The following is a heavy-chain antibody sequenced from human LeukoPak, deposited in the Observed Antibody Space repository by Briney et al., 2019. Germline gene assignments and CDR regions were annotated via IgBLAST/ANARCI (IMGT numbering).Heavy chain of an antibody. CDR2: IYPGDSDT. V-gene: IGHV5-51*01. J-gene: IGHJ4*02. CDR1: GYSFTSYW. Sequence: GESLKISCKGSGYSFTSYWIGRVRQMPGKGLEWMGIIYPGDSDTRYSPSFQGQVTISADKSISTAYLQWSSLKASDTAMYYCARRGYCSGGSCYSGDYWGQGTLVTVSS. CDR3: ARRGYCSGGSCYSGDY. D-gene: IGHD2-15*01.